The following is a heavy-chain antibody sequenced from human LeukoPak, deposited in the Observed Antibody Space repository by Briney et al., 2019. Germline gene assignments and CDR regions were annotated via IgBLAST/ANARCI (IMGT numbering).Heavy chain of an antibody. J-gene: IGHJ4*02. CDR3: AKDGPAAD. CDR1: GFTFRSYA. Sequence: PGGSLRLSCAASGFTFRSYAMSWVRQAPGRGLEWVSAIIGSGISTYYADSVRGRFTISRDNSRNTLSLQMNSLRPEDTAVYYCAKDGPAADWGQGPLVTVSS. CDR2: IIGSGIST. V-gene: IGHV3-23*01. D-gene: IGHD6-13*01.